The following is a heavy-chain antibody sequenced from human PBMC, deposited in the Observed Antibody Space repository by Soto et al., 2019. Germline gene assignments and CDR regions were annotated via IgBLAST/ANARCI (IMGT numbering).Heavy chain of an antibody. CDR2: INGDGSST. V-gene: IGHV3-74*01. CDR1: GFTFSNYW. Sequence: GGSLRLPSVASGFTFSNYWIHRVRQAPGKGLVWVSRINGDGSSTNYADSVKGQFTTSRDNAKNTVYLQMNSLRVEDTAVYYCARGARNYYYFDCWGQGTLVTVSS. D-gene: IGHD1-7*01. J-gene: IGHJ4*02. CDR3: ARGARNYYYFDC.